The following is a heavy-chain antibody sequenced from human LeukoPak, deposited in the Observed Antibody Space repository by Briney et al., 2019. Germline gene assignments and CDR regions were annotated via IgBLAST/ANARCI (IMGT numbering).Heavy chain of an antibody. CDR3: ARGWAQIGSHYYYYIDV. CDR1: GYTFTGYY. CDR2: INPNSGGT. V-gene: IGHV1-2*06. J-gene: IGHJ6*03. Sequence: GASVKVSCTASGYTFTGYYMHWVRQAPGQGLEWVGRINPNSGGTNYAQKFQRRVTMTRDTSISTAYMELSRLRSDDTAVYYCARGWAQIGSHYYYYIDVWGKGTTVTVP. D-gene: IGHD3-16*01.